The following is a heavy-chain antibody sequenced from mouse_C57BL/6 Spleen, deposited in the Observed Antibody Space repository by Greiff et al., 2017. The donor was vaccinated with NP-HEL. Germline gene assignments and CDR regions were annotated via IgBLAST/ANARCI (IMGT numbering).Heavy chain of an antibody. CDR3: GRGEYYYGSSFFDY. CDR2: IYPGDGDT. J-gene: IGHJ2*01. V-gene: IGHV1-80*01. Sequence: QVQLQQSGAELVKPGASVKISCKASGYAFSSYWMNWVKQRPGKGLEWIGQIYPGDGDTNYNGKFKGKATLTADKSSSTAYMQLSSLTSEDSAVYFCGRGEYYYGSSFFDYWGQGTTLTVSS. CDR1: GYAFSSYW. D-gene: IGHD1-1*01.